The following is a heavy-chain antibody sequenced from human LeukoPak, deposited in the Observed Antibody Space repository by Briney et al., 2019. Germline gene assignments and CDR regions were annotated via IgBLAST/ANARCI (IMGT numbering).Heavy chain of an antibody. CDR2: IYSGSST. D-gene: IGHD1-14*01. Sequence: PGGSLRLSCAASGFTVSSNYMSWVRQAPGKGLEWVSVIYSGSSTYYADSVKGRFTISRDNSKNTLYPQMNSLRAEDTAVYYCASDLTPDGDYFDYWGQGTLVTVSS. V-gene: IGHV3-66*02. CDR3: ASDLTPDGDYFDY. CDR1: GFTVSSNY. J-gene: IGHJ4*02.